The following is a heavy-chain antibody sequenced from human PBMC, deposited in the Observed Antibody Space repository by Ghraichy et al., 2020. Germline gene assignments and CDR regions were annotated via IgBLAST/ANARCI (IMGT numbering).Heavy chain of an antibody. V-gene: IGHV3-23*01. J-gene: IGHJ4*02. D-gene: IGHD2-15*01. CDR1: GFTFSSYA. Sequence: GGSLRLSCAASGFTFSSYAMSWVRQAPGKGLEWVSAISGSGGSTYYADSVKGRFTISRDNSKNTLYLQMNSLRAEDTAVYYCAKAPSLYCSGGSCPDYWGQGTLVTVSS. CDR2: ISGSGGST. CDR3: AKAPSLYCSGGSCPDY.